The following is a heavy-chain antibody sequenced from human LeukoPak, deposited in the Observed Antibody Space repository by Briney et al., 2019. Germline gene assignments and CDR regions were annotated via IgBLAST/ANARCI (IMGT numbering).Heavy chain of an antibody. J-gene: IGHJ4*02. V-gene: IGHV1-8*01. Sequence: ASVKGSCKASGYTFSSYDINWVRQATGQGLEWMGWMNPNSGNTGYAQKFQGRVSMTSNTSISTAYMELSSLRSEDTAVYYCTRGLRREQQLLRAFDDWGQGTLITVSS. CDR3: TRGLRREQQLLRAFDD. D-gene: IGHD6-13*01. CDR1: GYTFSSYD. CDR2: MNPNSGNT.